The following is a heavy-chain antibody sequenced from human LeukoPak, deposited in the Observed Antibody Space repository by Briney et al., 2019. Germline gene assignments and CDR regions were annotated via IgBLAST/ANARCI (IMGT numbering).Heavy chain of an antibody. V-gene: IGHV3-23*01. CDR2: ISGSGDSP. Sequence: GGSLRLSCAASGFTFSIYDMSWVRQAPGKGLEWVSGISGSGDSPNYADSVKGRFTISRDNSKNTVYLQMNSLRVEDTAVYYCAKDLSPLYYYYGMDVWGQGTTVTVSS. CDR3: AKDLSPLYYYYGMDV. CDR1: GFTFSIYD. J-gene: IGHJ6*02.